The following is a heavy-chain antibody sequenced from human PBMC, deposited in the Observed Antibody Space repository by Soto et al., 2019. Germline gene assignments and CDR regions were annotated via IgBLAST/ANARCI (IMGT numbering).Heavy chain of an antibody. CDR2: ISSSGSTI. CDR1: GFTFSDYY. J-gene: IGHJ1*01. V-gene: IGHV3-11*01. D-gene: IGHD2-15*01. CDR3: ASSPEDIVVVVAAREQH. Sequence: GGSLRLSCAASGFTFSDYYMSWIRQAPGKGLEWVSYISSSGSTIYYADSVKGRFTISRDNAKNSLYLQMNSLRAEDTAVYYCASSPEDIVVVVAAREQHWGQGTLVTVSS.